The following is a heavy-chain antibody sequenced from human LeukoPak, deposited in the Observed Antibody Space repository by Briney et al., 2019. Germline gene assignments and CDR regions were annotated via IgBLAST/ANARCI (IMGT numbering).Heavy chain of an antibody. CDR1: GYTFTSYS. J-gene: IGHJ4*02. Sequence: ASVKVSCKASGYTFTSYSISWVRQAPGQGLEWMGWISAYNGNTNYAQKLQGRVTMTEDTSTDTAYMELSSLRSEDTAVYYCATAPPYSSGWPFFDYWGQGTLVTVSS. CDR3: ATAPPYSSGWPFFDY. D-gene: IGHD6-19*01. V-gene: IGHV1-18*01. CDR2: ISAYNGNT.